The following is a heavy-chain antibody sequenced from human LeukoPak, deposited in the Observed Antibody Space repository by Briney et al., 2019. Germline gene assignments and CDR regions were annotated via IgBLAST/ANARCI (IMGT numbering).Heavy chain of an antibody. CDR2: MSNTGIT. J-gene: IGHJ4*02. CDR1: GGSISSSSSFY. D-gene: IGHD6-13*01. Sequence: PSETLSLTCTVSGGSISSSSSFYWAWIRQPPGKGLEWIGTMSNTGITYYNPSLKSRVTISGDTSKNQFSLKLSSVTAADTAVFYCARRSQTTAGRGIDYWGQGTLVTVSS. V-gene: IGHV4-39*01. CDR3: ARRSQTTAGRGIDY.